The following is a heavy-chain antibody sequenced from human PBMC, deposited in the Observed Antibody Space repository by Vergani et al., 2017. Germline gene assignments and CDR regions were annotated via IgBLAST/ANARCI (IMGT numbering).Heavy chain of an antibody. Sequence: VDLVESGGGLVQPGRSLRLSCTASGFTFGYYAMDWFRQAPGQGLEWIGYIYYSGSTYYNPSLKSRVTISVDTSKKQFSLKLSSVTAADTAVYYCARDHVVVVPAAPPGRGYYYGMDVWGQGTTVTVSS. V-gene: IGHV4-30-4*08. J-gene: IGHJ6*02. CDR2: IYYSGST. D-gene: IGHD2-2*01. CDR3: ARDHVVVVPAAPPGRGYYYGMDV. CDR1: GFTFGYYA.